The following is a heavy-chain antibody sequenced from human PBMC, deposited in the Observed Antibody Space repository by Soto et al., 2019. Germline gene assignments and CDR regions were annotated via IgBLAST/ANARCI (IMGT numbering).Heavy chain of an antibody. J-gene: IGHJ4*02. CDR3: ARGERSYGYRYGY. CDR2: ISYDGSNK. V-gene: IGHV3-30*03. D-gene: IGHD5-18*01. Sequence: GGSLRLSCAASGFTFSSYGMHWVRQAPGKGLEWVAVISYDGSNKYYADSVKGRFTISRDNSKNTLYLQMNSLRADYTAVYYCARGERSYGYRYGYWGQGTLITVSS. CDR1: GFTFSSYG.